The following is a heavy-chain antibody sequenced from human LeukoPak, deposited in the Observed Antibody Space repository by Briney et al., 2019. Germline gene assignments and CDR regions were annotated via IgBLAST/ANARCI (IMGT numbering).Heavy chain of an antibody. D-gene: IGHD4-23*01. Sequence: ASVKVSCKASGYTFISHVMHWVRQAPGQRLEWMGWINAGNDNTKFSEKFQGRITITSHTSASTAYLELSSLRSEDTAIYYCAREWISGGLDYWGQGTLVTVSS. CDR3: AREWISGGLDY. CDR2: INAGNDNT. J-gene: IGHJ4*02. V-gene: IGHV1-3*01. CDR1: GYTFISHV.